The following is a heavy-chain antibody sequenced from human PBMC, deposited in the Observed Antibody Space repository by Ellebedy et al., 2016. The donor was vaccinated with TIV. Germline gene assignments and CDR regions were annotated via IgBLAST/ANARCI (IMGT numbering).Heavy chain of an antibody. J-gene: IGHJ4*02. CDR3: ARVHGDYRIDY. V-gene: IGHV3-21*06. CDR2: ISSSSSYI. D-gene: IGHD4-17*01. Sequence: GGSLRLSCAASGFTFSSYGMNWVRQAPGKGLEWVSSISSSSSYIYYADSVKGRFTISRDNAKNSLYLHMSSLRVEDTAVYYCARVHGDYRIDYWGPGTLVTVSS. CDR1: GFTFSSYG.